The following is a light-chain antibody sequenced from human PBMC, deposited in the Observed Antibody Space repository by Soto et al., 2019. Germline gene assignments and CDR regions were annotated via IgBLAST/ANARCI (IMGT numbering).Light chain of an antibody. CDR3: RSYTGGNNLWV. V-gene: IGLV2-8*01. Sequence: QSALTQPPSASGSPGQSVTISCAGTSANIGHYNYVSWYQPHPGNPPKLIISQDTQRPSGVPGRFSGSKSGNLASLTVSGLQAEDEADYYCRSYTGGNNLWVFGGGTKLTVL. CDR1: SANIGHYNY. J-gene: IGLJ3*02. CDR2: QDT.